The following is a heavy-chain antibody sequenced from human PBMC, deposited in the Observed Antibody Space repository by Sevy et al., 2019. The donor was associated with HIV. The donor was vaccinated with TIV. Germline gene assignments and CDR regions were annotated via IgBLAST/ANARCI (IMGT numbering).Heavy chain of an antibody. V-gene: IGHV3-15*01. CDR2: IRGKTDGGTS. Sequence: GGSLRLSCAASGFTFHSAWMSWVRQAPGKGLEWVGRIRGKTDGGTSDYAAPVKGRFTISREDSKNTLYLQMNSLRTEETAVYYGTTEGPDSSGYASFDFWGQGTLVTVSS. J-gene: IGHJ4*02. CDR1: GFTFHSAW. CDR3: TTEGPDSSGYASFDF. D-gene: IGHD3-22*01.